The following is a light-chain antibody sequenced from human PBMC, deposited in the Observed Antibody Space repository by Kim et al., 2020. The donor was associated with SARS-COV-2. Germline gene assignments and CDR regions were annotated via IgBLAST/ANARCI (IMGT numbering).Light chain of an antibody. CDR3: QQYNNWRYT. CDR2: DAS. CDR1: QSVSSN. J-gene: IGKJ2*01. Sequence: SVPQGERATLSCSASQSVSSNLAWYQQKPGQAPRLLIYDASTRATGIPARFSGSGSGTEFTLTISSLQSEDFAVYYCQQYNNWRYTFGQGTKLEIK. V-gene: IGKV3D-15*01.